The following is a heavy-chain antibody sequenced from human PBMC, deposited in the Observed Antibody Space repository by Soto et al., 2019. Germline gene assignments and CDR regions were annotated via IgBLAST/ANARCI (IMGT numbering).Heavy chain of an antibody. Sequence: QVQLVQSGAEVKKPGSSVKVSCKASGGTFSSYAISWVRQAPGQGLEWMGGIIPIFGTANYAQKFQGRVTITADESTSTAYMELSSLRAEDTAVYYCARAAHGSDLDCISTSCYAGNWFDPWGQGTLVTVSS. V-gene: IGHV1-69*12. J-gene: IGHJ5*02. CDR3: ARAAHGSDLDCISTSCYAGNWFDP. D-gene: IGHD2-2*01. CDR1: GGTFSSYA. CDR2: IIPIFGTA.